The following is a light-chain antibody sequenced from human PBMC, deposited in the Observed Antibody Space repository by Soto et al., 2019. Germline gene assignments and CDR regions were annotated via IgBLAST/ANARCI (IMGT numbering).Light chain of an antibody. V-gene: IGKV1-5*01. CDR1: QSISNW. Sequence: DIQMTQSPSNLSASVGDRVTITCRASQSISNWLAWYQQKPGKAPKLLIFDASSLERGVPSRFSGSGSGTEFTLTISSLQPDDFATYYCQQYNSYSRTFGQGTKVDIK. CDR3: QQYNSYSRT. J-gene: IGKJ1*01. CDR2: DAS.